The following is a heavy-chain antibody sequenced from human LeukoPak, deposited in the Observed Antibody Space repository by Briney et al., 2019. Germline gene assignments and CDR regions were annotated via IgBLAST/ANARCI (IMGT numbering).Heavy chain of an antibody. D-gene: IGHD3-22*01. CDR2: IYSSGST. V-gene: IGHV4-4*07. Sequence: SETLSLTCTVSGGSISSYYWNWIRQPAGKGLEWIGRIYSSGSTNYNPSLKSRVTMSADTSKNQLSLKLSSVTAADTAVYYCARPYYYDSRIDPWGQGILVTVSS. CDR3: ARPYYYDSRIDP. CDR1: GGSISSYY. J-gene: IGHJ5*02.